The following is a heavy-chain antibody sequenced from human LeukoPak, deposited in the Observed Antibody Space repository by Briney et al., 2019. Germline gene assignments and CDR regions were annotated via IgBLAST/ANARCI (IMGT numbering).Heavy chain of an antibody. V-gene: IGHV3-33*01. Sequence: GGSLRLSCAASGFTFSSYGMHWVRQAPGKGLEWVAVIWYDGSNKYYADSVKGRFTISRDNSKNTLYLQMNSVRAEDTAVYYCAREAYCSGGSCYLYYFDYWGQGTLVTVSS. CDR2: IWYDGSNK. CDR3: AREAYCSGGSCYLYYFDY. CDR1: GFTFSSYG. J-gene: IGHJ4*02. D-gene: IGHD2-15*01.